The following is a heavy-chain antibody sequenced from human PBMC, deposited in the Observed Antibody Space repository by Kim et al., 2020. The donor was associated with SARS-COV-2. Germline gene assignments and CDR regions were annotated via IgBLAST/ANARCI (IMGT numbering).Heavy chain of an antibody. Sequence: SVKVSCKASGGTFSSYAISWVRQAPGQGLEWMGRIIPILGIANYAQNFQGRVTITADKSTSTAYMELSSLRSEDTAVYYLASHYGGYWYFDLWCRGTL. J-gene: IGHJ2*01. D-gene: IGHD4-17*01. CDR2: IIPILGIA. CDR3: ASHYGGYWYFDL. V-gene: IGHV1-69*04. CDR1: GGTFSSYA.